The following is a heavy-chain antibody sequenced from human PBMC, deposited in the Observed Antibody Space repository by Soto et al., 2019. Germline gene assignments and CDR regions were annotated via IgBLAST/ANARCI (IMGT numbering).Heavy chain of an antibody. V-gene: IGHV3-33*01. J-gene: IGHJ6*03. Sequence: PGGSLRLSCAASGFTFSSYGMHWVRQAPGKGLEWVAVIWYDGSNKYYADSVKGRFTISRDNSKNTLYLQMNSLRAEDTAVYYCARDGNIVAMIFSYYYYYYMYVWGKGTTVTVSS. CDR1: GFTFSSYG. CDR3: ARDGNIVAMIFSYYYYYYMYV. D-gene: IGHD5-12*01. CDR2: IWYDGSNK.